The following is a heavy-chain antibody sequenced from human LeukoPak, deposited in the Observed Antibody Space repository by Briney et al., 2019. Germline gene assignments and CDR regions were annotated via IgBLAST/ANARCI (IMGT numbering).Heavy chain of an antibody. CDR1: GFTVSSNY. Sequence: GGSLRLSCAASGFTVSSNYMSWVRQAPGKGLEWVSIIYSGGSTYYADSVKGRFTISRDNSKNTLYLQMNSLRAEDTAVYYCAGGNSFRRYMDVWGKGTTVTISS. CDR3: AGGNSFRRYMDV. D-gene: IGHD2-21*01. V-gene: IGHV3-66*01. CDR2: IYSGGST. J-gene: IGHJ6*03.